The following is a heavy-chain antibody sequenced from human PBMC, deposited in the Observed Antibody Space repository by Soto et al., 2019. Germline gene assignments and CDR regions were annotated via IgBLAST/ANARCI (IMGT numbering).Heavy chain of an antibody. CDR1: GYTFTGYY. D-gene: IGHD2-8*01. J-gene: IGHJ6*04. Sequence: VSSVKVSCKASGYTFTGYYMHWVRQAPGQGLEWMGWIDPNSGGTNYAQKFQGRVTMTRDTSISTAYMELTRLTSDDTAIYYCARGDSTDCFKGVCSFFYNHDMDVWGKGTTLTVSS. V-gene: IGHV1-2*02. CDR2: IDPNSGGT. CDR3: ARGDSTDCFKGVCSFFYNHDMDV.